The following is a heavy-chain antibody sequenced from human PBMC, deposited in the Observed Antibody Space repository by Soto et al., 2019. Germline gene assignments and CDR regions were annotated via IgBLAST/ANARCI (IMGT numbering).Heavy chain of an antibody. Sequence: ASVKVSCKASGYTFTSYAMHWVRQAPGQRLEWMGWINAGNGNTKYSQKFQGRVTITRDTSASTAYMELSSLRSEDTAVYYCARAGDGGSYRTEYFQHWGQGTLVTVSS. CDR1: GYTFTSYA. D-gene: IGHD1-26*01. CDR3: ARAGDGGSYRTEYFQH. J-gene: IGHJ1*01. CDR2: INAGNGNT. V-gene: IGHV1-3*01.